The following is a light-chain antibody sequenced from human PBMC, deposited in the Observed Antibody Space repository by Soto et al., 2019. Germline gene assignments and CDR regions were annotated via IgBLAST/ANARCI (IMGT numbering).Light chain of an antibody. CDR1: SSDVGGYNY. CDR2: EVT. J-gene: IGLJ1*01. CDR3: CSYAGNSNYV. Sequence: QSVLTQPPSASGSPGQSVTISCTGTSSDVGGYNYVSWYQQHPGEAPKLINYEVTKRPSGVPDHFSGSKSGNTASLNVSGLQAEDEADYHCCSYAGNSNYVFGTGTKVT. V-gene: IGLV2-8*01.